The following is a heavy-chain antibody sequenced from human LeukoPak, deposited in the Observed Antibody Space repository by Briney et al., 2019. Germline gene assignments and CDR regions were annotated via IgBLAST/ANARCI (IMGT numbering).Heavy chain of an antibody. Sequence: PSETLSLTCAVSGSSISSVNWWRWARQSPGKGLEWIGDIYHTGKIKYNASLESRLTMSVDKANNQFSLRLTSVTATDTAIYYCARGAGTWDGYFDYWGRGMLVTVSS. CDR2: IYHTGKI. V-gene: IGHV4-4*02. CDR1: GSSISSVNW. CDR3: ARGAGTWDGYFDY. J-gene: IGHJ4*02. D-gene: IGHD1-26*01.